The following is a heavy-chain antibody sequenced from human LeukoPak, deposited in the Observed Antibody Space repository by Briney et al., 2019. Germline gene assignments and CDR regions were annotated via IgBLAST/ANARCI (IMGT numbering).Heavy chain of an antibody. Sequence: GASVKVSCKASGYTFTGYYMHWVRQAPGQGLEWMGWINPNSGGTNYAQKFQGWVTMTRDTSISTAYMELSRLRSDDTAVYYCARDREGGYSYGQAFDYWGQGTLVTVSS. D-gene: IGHD5-18*01. CDR3: ARDREGGYSYGQAFDY. CDR2: INPNSGGT. J-gene: IGHJ4*02. CDR1: GYTFTGYY. V-gene: IGHV1-2*04.